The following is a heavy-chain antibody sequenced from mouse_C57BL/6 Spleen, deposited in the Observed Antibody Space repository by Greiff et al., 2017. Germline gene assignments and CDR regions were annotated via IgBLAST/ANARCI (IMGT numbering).Heavy chain of an antibody. CDR2: ISYDGSN. V-gene: IGHV3-6*01. CDR1: GYSITSGYY. D-gene: IGHD1-1*02. CDR3: ARGVANFDY. J-gene: IGHJ2*01. Sequence: DVQLVESGPGLVKPSQSLSLTCSVTGYSITSGYYWNWIRQFPGNKLEWMGYISYDGSNNYNPSLKNRISITRDTSKNQFFLKLKSVTTEDTATYFCARGVANFDYLGQGTTLTVSS.